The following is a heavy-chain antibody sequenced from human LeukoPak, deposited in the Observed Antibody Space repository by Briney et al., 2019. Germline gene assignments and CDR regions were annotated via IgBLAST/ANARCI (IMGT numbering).Heavy chain of an antibody. Sequence: ASVKVSCKASGYAFTSYGISWVRQAPGQGLEWMGWISAYNVNTNYAQKLQGRVTMTTDTSTSTAYMELRSLRSDDTAVYYCARGVTRITIFGVVICAFDIWGQGTMVTVSS. D-gene: IGHD3-3*01. V-gene: IGHV1-18*01. J-gene: IGHJ3*02. CDR2: ISAYNVNT. CDR1: GYAFTSYG. CDR3: ARGVTRITIFGVVICAFDI.